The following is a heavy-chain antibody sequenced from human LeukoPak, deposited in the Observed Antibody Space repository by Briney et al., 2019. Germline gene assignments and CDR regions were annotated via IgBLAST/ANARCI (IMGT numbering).Heavy chain of an antibody. CDR3: AKDHGYCSGGTCHSRYYFDY. J-gene: IGHJ4*02. V-gene: IGHV3-33*06. Sequence: PGGSLRLSCAASGFTFSSYGMHWVRQAPGKGLEWVAVIWYDGSNKYYVDSVKGRFAISRDNSKNTLYLQMNSLRAEDTAVYYCAKDHGYCSGGTCHSRYYFDYWGQGTLVTVSS. CDR1: GFTFSSYG. D-gene: IGHD2-15*01. CDR2: IWYDGSNK.